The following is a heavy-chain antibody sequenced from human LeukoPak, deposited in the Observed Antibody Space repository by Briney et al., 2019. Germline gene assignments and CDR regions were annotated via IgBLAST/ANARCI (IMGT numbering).Heavy chain of an antibody. J-gene: IGHJ6*02. CDR1: GFIFSNYA. Sequence: GGSLRLSCAASGFIFSNYAMTWVRQAPGKGLEWVSILGGLSESVYYPDSVKGRFTVSRDDSKDTLYLEINSLRGEDTATYYCARRWLGDPYGMDVWGQGTTVTVSS. D-gene: IGHD3-10*01. V-gene: IGHV3-23*01. CDR3: ARRWLGDPYGMDV. CDR2: LGGLSESV.